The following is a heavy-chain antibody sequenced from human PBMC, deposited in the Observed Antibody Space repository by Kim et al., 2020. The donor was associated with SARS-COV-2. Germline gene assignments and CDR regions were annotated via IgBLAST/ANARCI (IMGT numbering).Heavy chain of an antibody. J-gene: IGHJ4*02. D-gene: IGHD2-21*01. Sequence: GGSLRLSCAASGFTFSSYGMTWIRQAPGKGLQWVSAITGSGNTTYFAASVRGQFTISRDNSRNMLYLQMNSLRAEDTALYYCAKVRLASLYSNFDYWGQGTLVTVSS. CDR1: GFTFSSYG. V-gene: IGHV3-23*01. CDR3: AKVRLASLYSNFDY. CDR2: ITGSGNTT.